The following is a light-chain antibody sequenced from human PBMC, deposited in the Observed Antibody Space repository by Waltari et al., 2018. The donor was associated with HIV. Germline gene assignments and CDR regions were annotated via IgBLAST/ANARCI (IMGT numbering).Light chain of an antibody. CDR1: QTVRSSY. V-gene: IGKV3-20*01. CDR3: HQYGLSPKT. J-gene: IGKJ1*01. CDR2: GAS. Sequence: EIMLTRSPGTLSLSPGESATPSCRTSQTVRSSYVAWYQQRPGQAPRLVIFGASSRATGIPDRFSGSGSGTDFTLTISRLEPEDSATYYCHQYGLSPKTFGQGTNVEIK.